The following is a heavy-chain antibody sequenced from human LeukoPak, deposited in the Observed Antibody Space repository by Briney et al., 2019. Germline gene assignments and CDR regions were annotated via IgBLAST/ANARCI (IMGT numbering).Heavy chain of an antibody. CDR1: GLAFRSSW. J-gene: IGHJ4*02. V-gene: IGHV3-7*01. Sequence: GGSLRLSCAVSGLAFRSSWMDWVRQAPGKGLEWVASINPDGIKRYSADSVKGRFTISRDNARNSLYLQMDSLRVEDTAFYYCARDLAFSRLDYWGQGVLVTVSS. CDR2: INPDGIKR. CDR3: ARDLAFSRLDY.